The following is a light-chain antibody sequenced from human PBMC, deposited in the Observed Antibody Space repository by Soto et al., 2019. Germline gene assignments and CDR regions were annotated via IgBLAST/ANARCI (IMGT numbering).Light chain of an antibody. CDR2: CAS. J-gene: IGKJ1*01. Sequence: EIVLTQSPGTLSLSPGERATLSCRASQSVSSSFLAWYQQKPGQAPRLLIYCASSTATGIPDRFSGSGSGTDFTLTISRMEPEDFALFYCQQYDSSHWTFGQGFKLEIK. CDR3: QQYDSSHWT. V-gene: IGKV3-20*01. CDR1: QSVSSSF.